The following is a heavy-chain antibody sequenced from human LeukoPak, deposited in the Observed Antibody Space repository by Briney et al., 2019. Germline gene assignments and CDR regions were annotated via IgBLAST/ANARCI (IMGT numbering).Heavy chain of an antibody. Sequence: ASVKVSCKASGYTFTNYGISWVRQAPGQGLEWMGWISTYNGNTNYAQKLQGRVTMTTDTSTSTAYMELRSLRSDDTAVYYCARDRYYYGSGSYWSYYFDYWGQGTLVTVSS. CDR3: ARDRYYYGSGSYWSYYFDY. V-gene: IGHV1-18*04. CDR2: ISTYNGNT. D-gene: IGHD3-10*01. CDR1: GYTFTNYG. J-gene: IGHJ4*02.